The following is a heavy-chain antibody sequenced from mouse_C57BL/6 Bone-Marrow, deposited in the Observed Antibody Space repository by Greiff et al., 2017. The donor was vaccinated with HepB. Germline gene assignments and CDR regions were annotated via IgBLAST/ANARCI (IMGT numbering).Heavy chain of an antibody. CDR3: ARLTVVATRYFDV. CDR2: IYPSDSET. D-gene: IGHD1-1*01. CDR1: GYTFTSYW. V-gene: IGHV1-61*01. Sequence: VQLQQSGAELVRPGSSVKLSCKASGYTFTSYWMDWVKQRPGQGLEWIGNIYPSDSETHYNQKFKDKATLTVDKSSSTAYMQLSSLTSEDSAVYYCARLTVVATRYFDVWGTGTTVTVSS. J-gene: IGHJ1*03.